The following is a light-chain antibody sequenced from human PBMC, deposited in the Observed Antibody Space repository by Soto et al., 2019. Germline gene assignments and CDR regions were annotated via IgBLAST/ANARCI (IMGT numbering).Light chain of an antibody. CDR1: HVINNY. J-gene: IGKJ1*01. CDR3: QRYNSAPWT. Sequence: DIQMTQSPSSLSASVGDRVTITCRASHVINNYLAWYQQRPGKVPKLLIYAASTLQSGVPSRFSGSGSGTDFTLTISSLQPEDVATYYCQRYNSAPWTFGPGTKLEIK. CDR2: AAS. V-gene: IGKV1-27*01.